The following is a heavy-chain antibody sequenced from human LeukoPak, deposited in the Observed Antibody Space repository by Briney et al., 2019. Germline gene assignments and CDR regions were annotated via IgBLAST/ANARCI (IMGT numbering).Heavy chain of an antibody. V-gene: IGHV3-21*01. J-gene: IGHJ4*02. CDR2: INNVASHI. CDR3: TRDATYYLRYGYFDY. CDR1: GFTFSNAW. D-gene: IGHD2/OR15-2a*01. Sequence: GGSLRLSCAASGFTFSNAWMSWVRQAPGKGLEWVSSINNVASHIYYAGSVRGRFTISRDNAKNSVYLQMNSLRAEDTAVYYCTRDATYYLRYGYFDYWGQGTLVTVSS.